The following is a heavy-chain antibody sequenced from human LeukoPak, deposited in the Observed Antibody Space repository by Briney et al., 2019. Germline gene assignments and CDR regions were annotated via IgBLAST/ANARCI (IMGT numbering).Heavy chain of an antibody. J-gene: IGHJ4*02. V-gene: IGHV3-53*01. CDR2: IYSGGST. Sequence: GGSLRLSCAASGFTVSSNYMSWVRQAPGKGLEWVSVIYSGGSTYYADSVKDRFTISRDNSKNTPYLQMNSLRAEDTAVYYCARGHSYLAGFDYWGQGTLVTVSS. CDR3: ARGHSYLAGFDY. D-gene: IGHD1-26*01. CDR1: GFTVSSNY.